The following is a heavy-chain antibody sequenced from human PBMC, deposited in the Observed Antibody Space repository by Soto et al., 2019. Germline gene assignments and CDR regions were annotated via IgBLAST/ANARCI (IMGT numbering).Heavy chain of an antibody. V-gene: IGHV2-26*01. CDR1: GISLSNARMG. Sequence: SGPTRESPTDTLTLTCTDSGISLSNARMGVSCIFQPPAKALEWLAHIFSNDEKSSSTSLKSRLTIYKDTSKSHVVLTMTNIDPVDTATYYCARMPYSTGWFYYHYCMDVWGQGS. CDR2: IFSNDEK. CDR3: ARMPYSTGWFYYHYCMDV. D-gene: IGHD6-19*01. J-gene: IGHJ6*02.